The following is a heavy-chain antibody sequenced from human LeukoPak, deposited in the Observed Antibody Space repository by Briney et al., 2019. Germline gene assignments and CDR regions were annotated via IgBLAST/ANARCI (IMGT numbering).Heavy chain of an antibody. CDR1: GFTFGNYA. CDR3: ARDQPGTYTLSST. CDR2: MSFDGSDK. V-gene: IGHV3-30-3*01. J-gene: IGHJ5*02. D-gene: IGHD6-19*01. Sequence: SGGSLRLSCAASGFTFGNYAMHWVRQAPGKGLEWVAFMSFDGSDKYYADSVKGRFTISRDNSKNTLYLQMNSLRFEDTAVYYCARDQPGTYTLSSTWGQGTLVTVSS.